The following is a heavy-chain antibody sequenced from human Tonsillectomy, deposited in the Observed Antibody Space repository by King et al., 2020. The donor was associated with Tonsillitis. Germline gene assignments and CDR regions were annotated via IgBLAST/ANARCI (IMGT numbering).Heavy chain of an antibody. D-gene: IGHD3-16*01. CDR3: ARVGTYAYYVS. CDR2: INGDGSST. Sequence: EVQLVESGGGLVQPGGSLRLSCAASGFTFSSYWMGWVRQAPGKGLEWVSHINGDGSSTTYADSVKGRFTISRDNAKNTLYLQMNSLRAEDTAVYYCARVGTYAYYVSWGHGTLVTAAS. CDR1: GFTFSSYW. J-gene: IGHJ5*01. V-gene: IGHV3-74*01.